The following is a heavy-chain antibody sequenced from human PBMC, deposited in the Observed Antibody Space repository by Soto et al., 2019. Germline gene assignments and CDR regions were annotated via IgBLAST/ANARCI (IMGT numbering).Heavy chain of an antibody. Sequence: QAQLQQWGAGLLKPSETLSLTCGVYGASFSDYYWSWIRQPPGKGLEWIGEISHSGSTNYNPSLKSRVTISEDRSKNQFSLKLSSVTAADTAVYYCARVRGVKDYHYVDAFDYWGQGSPVTVSS. CDR1: GASFSDYY. J-gene: IGHJ4*02. CDR3: ARVRGVKDYHYVDAFDY. D-gene: IGHD4-17*01. V-gene: IGHV4-34*01. CDR2: ISHSGST.